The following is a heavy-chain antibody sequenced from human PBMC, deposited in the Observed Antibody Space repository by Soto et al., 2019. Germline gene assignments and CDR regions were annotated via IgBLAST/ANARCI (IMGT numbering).Heavy chain of an antibody. CDR3: AREQYNWKL. D-gene: IGHD1-20*01. CDR2: VYHTGNT. CDR1: GVSITPYY. V-gene: IGHV4-59*01. J-gene: IGHJ4*02. Sequence: QVQLQESGPGLVKPSETLSLTCTVSGVSITPYYWTWIRHPPGKGLEWIGYVYHTGNTYYNPSLKSRVTISLDTSKNQVSLRLKSVTAADTAVYHCAREQYNWKLWGQGTLVTVSS.